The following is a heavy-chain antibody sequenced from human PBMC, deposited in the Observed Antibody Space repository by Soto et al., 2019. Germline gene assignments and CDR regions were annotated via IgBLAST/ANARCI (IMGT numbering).Heavy chain of an antibody. J-gene: IGHJ4*02. Sequence: QITLKESGPTLVKPPQTLTLTCTFPGFSLRTGGVGVGWIGQPPEKALEWLALIYGDDDRRHSPSLKSRLTITKDTSKNQVVLTMTNMDPVDTATYYCALSPGVVITLAFDNWGQGTLVTVSS. D-gene: IGHD3-22*01. CDR1: GFSLRTGGVG. V-gene: IGHV2-5*02. CDR3: ALSPGVVITLAFDN. CDR2: IYGDDDR.